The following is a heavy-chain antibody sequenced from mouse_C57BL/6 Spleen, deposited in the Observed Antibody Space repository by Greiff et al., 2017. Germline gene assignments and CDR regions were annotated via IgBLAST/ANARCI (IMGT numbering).Heavy chain of an antibody. CDR3: ARGTGSSLCFDY. V-gene: IGHV1-69*01. Sequence: VQLQQSGAELVMPGASVKLSCKASGYTFTSYWMHWVKQRPGQGLEWIGEIDPSDSYTNYNQKFKGKSTLTVDKSSSTAYMQLSSLTSEDSAVYYCARGTGSSLCFDYWGQGTTLTVSS. CDR2: IDPSDSYT. D-gene: IGHD3-3*01. J-gene: IGHJ2*01. CDR1: GYTFTSYW.